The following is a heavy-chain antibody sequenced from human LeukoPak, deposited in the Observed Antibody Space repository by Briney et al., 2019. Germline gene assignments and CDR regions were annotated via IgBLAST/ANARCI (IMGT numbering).Heavy chain of an antibody. V-gene: IGHV3-23*01. CDR1: GFTFSSYA. CDR2: VIDNGGFT. D-gene: IGHD3-16*01. J-gene: IGHJ3*02. Sequence: GGSLRLSCAASGFTFSSYAITWVRQAPGKGLEWVSTVIDNGGFTYYADSVKGRFTISRDNSKGALYLQMNSLRVKDTAVYDWARGESNRHALDIWGQGTMVTASS. CDR3: ARGESNRHALDI.